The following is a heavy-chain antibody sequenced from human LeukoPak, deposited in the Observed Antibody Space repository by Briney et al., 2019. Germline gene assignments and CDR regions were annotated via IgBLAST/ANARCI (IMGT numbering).Heavy chain of an antibody. CDR3: ARRLLWFGEGSIDP. CDR1: DDSINNDRYF. D-gene: IGHD3-10*01. CDR2: INYSGRT. J-gene: IGHJ5*02. V-gene: IGHV4-39*07. Sequence: SETLSLTCSISDDSINNDRYFWAWIRQPPGKGLEWIASINYSGRTYYNPSLNSRLIISVDTAKRQFSLKLTSVTAADTAVYYCARRLLWFGEGSIDPWGQGTLVTVSS.